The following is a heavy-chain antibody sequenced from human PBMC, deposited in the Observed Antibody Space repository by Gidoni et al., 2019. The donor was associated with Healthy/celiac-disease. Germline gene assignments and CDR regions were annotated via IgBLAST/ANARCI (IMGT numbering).Heavy chain of an antibody. CDR2: INTNTGNP. CDR1: GYTFTSYA. J-gene: IGHJ6*02. D-gene: IGHD6-13*01. Sequence: QVQLVQSGSELKKPGASLKVSCKASGYTFTSYALNWVRQAPGQGLEWMGWINTNTGNPTYAQGFTGRFVFSLDTSVSTAYLQISSLKAEDTAVYYCAREEDSSSWYGGYYYYYYGMDVWGQGTTVTVSS. V-gene: IGHV7-4-1*02. CDR3: AREEDSSSWYGGYYYYYYGMDV.